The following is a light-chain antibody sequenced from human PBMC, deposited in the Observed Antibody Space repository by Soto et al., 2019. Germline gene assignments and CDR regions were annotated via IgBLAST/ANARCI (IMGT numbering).Light chain of an antibody. Sequence: QSALTQPRSVSGSPRQSVTISCTGTSSDIGDSNYVSWYQQHPGKAPKLLIYDVTRRPSGVPDRFSGSKSGNTASLTISGLQAEDEADYFCCSYAGSYTLVFGGGTKLTVL. CDR3: CSYAGSYTLV. CDR1: SSDIGDSNY. CDR2: DVT. V-gene: IGLV2-11*01. J-gene: IGLJ2*01.